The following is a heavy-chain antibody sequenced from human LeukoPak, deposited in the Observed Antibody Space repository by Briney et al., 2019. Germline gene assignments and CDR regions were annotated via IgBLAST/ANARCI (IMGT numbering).Heavy chain of an antibody. CDR1: GGSFGGYY. V-gene: IGHV4-34*01. J-gene: IGHJ6*03. CDR2: INHSGST. Sequence: KPSETLSLTCAVYGGSFGGYYWSWIRQPPGKGLEWIGEINHSGSTNYNPSLKSRVTISVDTSKNQFSLKLSSVTAADTAVYYCARAKYCSSTSRDAPYYMDVWGKGTTVTVSS. CDR3: ARAKYCSSTSRDAPYYMDV. D-gene: IGHD2-2*01.